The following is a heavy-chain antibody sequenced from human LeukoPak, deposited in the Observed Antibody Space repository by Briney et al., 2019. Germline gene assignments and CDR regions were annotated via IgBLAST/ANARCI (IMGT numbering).Heavy chain of an antibody. CDR3: ARWGMGYYGSGSYFPSWFDP. CDR2: INPNSGGT. Sequence: ASVKVSCKASGYTFTGYYMHWVRQAHGQGLEWMGWINPNSGGTNYAQKFQGRVTMTRDTSISTAYMELSRLRSDDTAVYYCARWGMGYYGSGSYFPSWFDPWGQGTLVTVSS. CDR1: GYTFTGYY. D-gene: IGHD3-10*01. J-gene: IGHJ5*02. V-gene: IGHV1-2*02.